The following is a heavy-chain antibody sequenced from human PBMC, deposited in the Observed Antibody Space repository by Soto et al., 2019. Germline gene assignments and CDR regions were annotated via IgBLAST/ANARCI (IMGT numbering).Heavy chain of an antibody. CDR3: AKSSAFSSYCFDY. CDR2: ISGGGGST. V-gene: IGHV3-23*01. CDR1: GFTFSSHA. D-gene: IGHD3-10*01. Sequence: EAQLLESGGGLVQPGGSLRLSCAASGFTFSSHAMSWVRQAPGKGLEWVSTISGGGGSTYYADSVKGRFTLSRDNSKNTLYVQMNSLRAEDTAVYYCAKSSAFSSYCFDYWGQGTLVTVSS. J-gene: IGHJ4*02.